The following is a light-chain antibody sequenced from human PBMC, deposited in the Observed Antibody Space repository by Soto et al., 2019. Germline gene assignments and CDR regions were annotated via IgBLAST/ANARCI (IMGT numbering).Light chain of an antibody. CDR3: CSYASSTTI. CDR1: SSDVGSYNL. CDR2: EGN. Sequence: QSALTQPASVSGSPGQSITISCTGTSSDVGSYNLVSWYQQHPGKAPKLMIYEGNKRPSGVSNRFSGSKSGNTASLTISGLQAEDEADYYCCSYASSTTIFGGGTKVTVL. V-gene: IGLV2-23*03. J-gene: IGLJ2*01.